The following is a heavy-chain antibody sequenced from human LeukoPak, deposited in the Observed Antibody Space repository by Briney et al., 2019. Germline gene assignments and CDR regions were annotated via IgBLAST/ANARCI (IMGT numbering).Heavy chain of an antibody. J-gene: IGHJ3*02. CDR1: GFTFSTYS. CDR2: ISSSSSYI. V-gene: IGHV3-21*01. CDR3: ARGFVSDAFDI. D-gene: IGHD3-10*01. Sequence: GGSLRLSCAASGFTFSTYSMNWVRQAPGKGLEWVSSISSSSSYIYYADSVKGRFTISRDHAKNSLYLQMNSLRAEDTAVYYCARGFVSDAFDIWGQGTMVTVSS.